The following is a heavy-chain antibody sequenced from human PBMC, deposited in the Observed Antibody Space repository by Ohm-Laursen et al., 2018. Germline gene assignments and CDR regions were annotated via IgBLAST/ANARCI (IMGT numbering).Heavy chain of an antibody. V-gene: IGHV4-34*01. Sequence: TLSLTCAVYGGSFSGYYWSWIRQPPGKGLEWIGEINHSGSTNYNPSLKSRVTISVDTSKNQFSLKLSSVTAADTAVYYCARGRTNRGMDVWGQGTTVTVSS. CDR3: ARGRTNRGMDV. CDR2: INHSGST. J-gene: IGHJ6*02. CDR1: GGSFSGYY. D-gene: IGHD1-14*01.